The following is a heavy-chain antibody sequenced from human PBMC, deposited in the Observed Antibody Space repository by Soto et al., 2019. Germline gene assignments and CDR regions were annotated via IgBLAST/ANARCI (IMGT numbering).Heavy chain of an antibody. D-gene: IGHD2-15*01. Sequence: ASVKVSCKASGYTFTGYYMHWVRQAPGQGLEWMGWINPNSGGTNYAQKFQGWVTMTRDTSISTAYMELSRLRSDDTAVYYCARGSGGSSYYYYGMDVWGQGTTVTVS. V-gene: IGHV1-2*04. J-gene: IGHJ6*02. CDR1: GYTFTGYY. CDR3: ARGSGGSSYYYYGMDV. CDR2: INPNSGGT.